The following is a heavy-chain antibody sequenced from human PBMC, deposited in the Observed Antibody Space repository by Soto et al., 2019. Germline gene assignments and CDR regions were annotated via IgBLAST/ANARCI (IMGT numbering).Heavy chain of an antibody. Sequence: QVHLVQSGAEMKKPGSSVKVSCKVSGGDLRNSGLSWVRQAPGQGLEWMGGVFPLLAMVDYSQKFQGRVTITADESTNTSYIYLGSLRSQDTAFYYCAKGDGAGFKSWGQGTLVIVSS. V-gene: IGHV1-69*04. CDR2: VFPLLAMV. J-gene: IGHJ4*02. D-gene: IGHD1-26*01. CDR1: GGDLRNSG. CDR3: AKGDGAGFKS.